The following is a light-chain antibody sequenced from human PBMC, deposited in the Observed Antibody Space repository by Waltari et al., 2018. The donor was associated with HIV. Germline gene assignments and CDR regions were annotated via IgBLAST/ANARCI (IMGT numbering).Light chain of an antibody. CDR3: HQYGSSPET. J-gene: IGKJ1*01. CDR2: GAS. V-gene: IGKV3-20*01. CDR1: QPVSSSH. Sequence: DTALTQSPGTLSLSPGEAAILSCRTSQPVSSSHLGWYQQKPGQAPRLLVYGASTRAACIPDRFSGSGSGADFTLSISRLEPEDFTVYYCHQYGSSPETFGQGTKV.